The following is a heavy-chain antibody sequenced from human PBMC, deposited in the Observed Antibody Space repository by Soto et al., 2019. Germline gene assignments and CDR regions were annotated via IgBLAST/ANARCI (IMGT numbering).Heavy chain of an antibody. V-gene: IGHV3-21*06. D-gene: IGHD2-2*02. CDR2: ISSSSSPI. J-gene: IGHJ3*02. CDR1: GFTFSSYS. CDR3: VRGGPGYTRDDVFDI. Sequence: EVQLVESGGGLVKPGGSLRLSCVDSGFTFSSYSMNWVRQAPGKGLEWVSSISSSSSPIFYADSLKGRFTISRDNAKNSLYLQMNSLRAEDTAVYYCVRGGPGYTRDDVFDIWGQGTMVTVSS.